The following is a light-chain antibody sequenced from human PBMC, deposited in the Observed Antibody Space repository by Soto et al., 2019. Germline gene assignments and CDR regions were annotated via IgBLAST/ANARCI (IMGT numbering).Light chain of an antibody. Sequence: ELVLTQSPATLSLSPGERATLSCRASQSVSSYLAWYQQKPVQAPRLLIYDASNRATGIPARFSGSGSGTYFNLTISSLEPDDFAVYYGQQRSNWAESNFGQGHKLEIK. CDR2: DAS. CDR1: QSVSSY. CDR3: QQRSNWAESN. V-gene: IGKV3-11*01. J-gene: IGKJ2*01.